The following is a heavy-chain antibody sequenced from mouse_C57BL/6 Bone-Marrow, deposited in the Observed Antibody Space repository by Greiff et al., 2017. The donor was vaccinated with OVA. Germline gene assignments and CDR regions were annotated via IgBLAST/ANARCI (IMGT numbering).Heavy chain of an antibody. CDR1: GFTFSSYA. CDR2: ISDGGSYT. J-gene: IGHJ2*01. V-gene: IGHV5-4*01. Sequence: EVQRVESGGGSVKPGGSLKLSCAASGFTFSSYAMSWVRQTPEKRLEWVATISDGGSYTYYPDNVKGRFTISRDNAKNNLYLQMSHLKSEDTAMYYCARETAQATSFDYWGQGTTLTVSS. D-gene: IGHD3-2*02. CDR3: ARETAQATSFDY.